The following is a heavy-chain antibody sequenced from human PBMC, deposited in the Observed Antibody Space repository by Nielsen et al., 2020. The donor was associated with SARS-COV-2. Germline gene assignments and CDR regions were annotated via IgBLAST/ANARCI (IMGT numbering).Heavy chain of an antibody. CDR2: IYSGGST. CDR3: ARDQDLGFDAFDI. Sequence: GGSLGLSCAASGFTVSSNYMSWVRQAPGKGLEWVSVIYSGGSTYYADSVKGRFTISRDNSKNTLYLQMNSLRAEDTAVYYCARDQDLGFDAFDIWGQGTMVTVSS. V-gene: IGHV3-53*01. D-gene: IGHD2-15*01. J-gene: IGHJ3*02. CDR1: GFTVSSNY.